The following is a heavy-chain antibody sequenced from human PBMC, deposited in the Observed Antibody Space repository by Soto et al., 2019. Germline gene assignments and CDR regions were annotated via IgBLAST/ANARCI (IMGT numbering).Heavy chain of an antibody. J-gene: IGHJ4*02. V-gene: IGHV3-15*07. CDR3: TTERYSYGRTIDY. CDR1: GFTFSNAW. D-gene: IGHD5-18*01. CDR2: IKSKTDGGTT. Sequence: GGSLRLSCAASGFTFSNAWMNWVRQAPGKGLEWVGRIKSKTDGGTTDYAAPVKGRFTISRDDSKNTLYLQMNSLKTEDTAVYYCTTERYSYGRTIDYWGQGTLVTVSS.